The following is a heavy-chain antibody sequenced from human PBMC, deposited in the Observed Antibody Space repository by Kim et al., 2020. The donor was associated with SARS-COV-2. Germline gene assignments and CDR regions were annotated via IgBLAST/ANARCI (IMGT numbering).Heavy chain of an antibody. CDR3: AKRITNSGTPSAFDL. V-gene: IGHV3-23*01. CDR1: GVTFSNYD. CDR2: IDASGGSE. Sequence: GGSLRLSCAASGVTFSNYDMTWVRQAPGKAMEWVSTIDASGGSEFYADSVRGRFIISRDNSKDTLYVQMNNLRAEDTALYFCAKRITNSGTPSAFDLWGQGTMVTVSS. D-gene: IGHD1-26*01. J-gene: IGHJ3*01.